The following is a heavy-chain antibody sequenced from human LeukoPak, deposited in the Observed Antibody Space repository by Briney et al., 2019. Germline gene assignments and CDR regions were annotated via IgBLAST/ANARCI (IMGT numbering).Heavy chain of an antibody. D-gene: IGHD3-10*01. V-gene: IGHV1-18*01. J-gene: IGHJ6*03. CDR3: ARAAEYYYVSGSEYNRPSLYSYYYMDV. Sequence: GASVKVSCKASGYTCTIYGISWGRNAPGQGLGWVGWIRAYNGETNNAQKLQGRVTMTTDPSTSTAVTELRNPRSDDTAVYYCARAAEYYYVSGSEYNRPSLYSYYYMDVWGKGTPVTVSS. CDR2: IRAYNGET. CDR1: GYTCTIYG.